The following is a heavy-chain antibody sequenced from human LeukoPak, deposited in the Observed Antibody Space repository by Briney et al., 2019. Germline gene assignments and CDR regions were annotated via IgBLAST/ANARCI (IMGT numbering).Heavy chain of an antibody. D-gene: IGHD6-19*01. CDR1: GYTFTSYY. V-gene: IGHV1-46*01. CDR2: INPSGGST. J-gene: IGHJ6*02. Sequence: GASVKVSCKASGYTFTSYYMHWVRQAPGQGLEWMGIINPSGGSTSYAQKFQGRVTMSRDTSTSTVYMELSSLRSEDTAVYYCARETNAIDSSGWCVLLGYYYYYGMDVWGQGTTVTVSS. CDR3: ARETNAIDSSGWCVLLGYYYYYGMDV.